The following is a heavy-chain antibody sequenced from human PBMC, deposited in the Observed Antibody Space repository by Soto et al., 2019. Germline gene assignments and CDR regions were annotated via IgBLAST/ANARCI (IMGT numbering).Heavy chain of an antibody. CDR3: SRNPCGGSGGSCYSGGYYYYYNGRYG. J-gene: IGHJ6*02. D-gene: IGHD2-15*01. Sequence: PSETLSLTCTVSGRSFSSYYWSWIRQPPGKGLEWIGYIYYSGSTNYNPSLKSRVTIAVDTSKSQLSLKLSSVSAADTAVYYCSRNPCGGSGGSCYSGGYYYYYNGRYGWGQGSTVTVSS. V-gene: IGHV4-59*01. CDR2: IYYSGST. CDR1: GRSFSSYY.